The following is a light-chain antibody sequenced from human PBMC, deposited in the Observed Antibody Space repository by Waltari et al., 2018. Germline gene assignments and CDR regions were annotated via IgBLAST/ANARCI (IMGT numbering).Light chain of an antibody. J-gene: IGKJ1*01. Sequence: EIVLTQSPYTLSLSPGERATLSCRASQSGSGSYLAWYQQKPGQAPRLLIPDASSRAADLHDRFSGSGSGTDFTLTISRLEPEDFAVYYCQQYGTSPTWTFGQGTKVEIK. CDR2: DAS. CDR3: QQYGTSPTWT. V-gene: IGKV3-20*01. CDR1: QSGSGSY.